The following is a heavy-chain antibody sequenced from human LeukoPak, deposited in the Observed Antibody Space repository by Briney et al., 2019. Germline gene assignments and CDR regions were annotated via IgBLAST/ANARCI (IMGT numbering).Heavy chain of an antibody. CDR1: GFTFSSYA. D-gene: IGHD6-13*01. CDR3: ARERYSSSWYGGVYYFDY. CDR2: ISYDGSNK. J-gene: IGHJ4*02. Sequence: GGSLRLSCAASGFTFSSYAMHWVRQAPGKGLEWVAVISYDGSNKYYADSVKGRFTISRDNSKNTPYLQMNSLRAEDTAVYYCARERYSSSWYGGVYYFDYWGQGTLVTVSS. V-gene: IGHV3-30-3*01.